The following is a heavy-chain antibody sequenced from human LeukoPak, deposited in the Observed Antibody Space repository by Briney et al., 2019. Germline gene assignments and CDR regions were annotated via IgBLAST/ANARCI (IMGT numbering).Heavy chain of an antibody. V-gene: IGHV1-18*01. D-gene: IGHD4-23*01. CDR3: ARSGDYGGNLVYDY. CDR1: GYTFTNYG. CDR2: ISAYSGNT. J-gene: IGHJ4*02. Sequence: ASVKVSCKASGYTFTNYGISWVRQAPGQGLEGMGWISAYSGNTNYVEKFQGRVTITTDESTSTAYMELSSLRSEDTAVYYCARSGDYGGNLVYDYWGQGTLVTVSS.